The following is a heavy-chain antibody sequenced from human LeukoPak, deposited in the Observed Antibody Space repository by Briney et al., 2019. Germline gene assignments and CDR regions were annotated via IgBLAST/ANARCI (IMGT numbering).Heavy chain of an antibody. CDR3: ARGFVYCGGDCYQSERAFDI. CDR2: INPNSGGT. CDR1: GYTFTGYY. Sequence: GASVKLSCKASGYTFTGYYMHWVRQAPGQGLEWMGWINPNSGGTKYAQKLQGSVTMTTDTSISTAYLQLSGLRSDDMAVYYCARGFVYCGGDCYQSERAFDIWGQGTMVSVSS. V-gene: IGHV1-2*02. D-gene: IGHD2-21*01. J-gene: IGHJ3*02.